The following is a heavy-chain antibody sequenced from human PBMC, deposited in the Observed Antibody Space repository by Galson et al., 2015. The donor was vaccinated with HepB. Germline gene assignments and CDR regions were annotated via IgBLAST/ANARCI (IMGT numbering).Heavy chain of an antibody. Sequence: SLRLSCAASGFTFSNAWMSWVRQAPGKGLEWVGRIKSKTDGGTTDYAAPVKGRFTISRDDSKNTLYLQMNSLKTEDTAVYYCTTDPLRTVTTIDYWGQGTLVTVSS. CDR1: GFTFSNAW. J-gene: IGHJ4*02. D-gene: IGHD4-17*01. V-gene: IGHV3-15*01. CDR2: IKSKTDGGTT. CDR3: TTDPLRTVTTIDY.